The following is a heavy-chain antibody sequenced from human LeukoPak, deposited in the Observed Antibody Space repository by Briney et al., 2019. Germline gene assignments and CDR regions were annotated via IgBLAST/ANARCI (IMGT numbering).Heavy chain of an antibody. D-gene: IGHD6-19*01. J-gene: IGHJ4*02. CDR3: ARGRIAVAGMGY. V-gene: IGHV4-4*02. Sequence: PSETLSLTCAVSGGSISSSNWWSWVRQPPGKGLEWIGEIFHSGSTNYNPSLKSRVTISVDTSKNQFSLKLSSVTAADTAVYYCARGRIAVAGMGYWGQGTLVTVSS. CDR1: GGSISSSNW. CDR2: IFHSGST.